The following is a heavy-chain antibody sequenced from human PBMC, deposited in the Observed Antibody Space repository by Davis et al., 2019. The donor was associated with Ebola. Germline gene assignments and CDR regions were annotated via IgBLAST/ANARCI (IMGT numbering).Heavy chain of an antibody. J-gene: IGHJ4*02. CDR2: ISQVGSDK. CDR3: ARVGLRYFGSDY. V-gene: IGHV3-7*01. Sequence: PGGLLRPPVETPGFAFSNCWMSGVRQAPGKGLVWVANISQVGSDKDYVDSVKVRFTISRDNAQNSLYLQMNSLRAEDTAVYYCARVGLRYFGSDYWGQGTLVTVSS. CDR1: GFAFSNCW. D-gene: IGHD3-9*01.